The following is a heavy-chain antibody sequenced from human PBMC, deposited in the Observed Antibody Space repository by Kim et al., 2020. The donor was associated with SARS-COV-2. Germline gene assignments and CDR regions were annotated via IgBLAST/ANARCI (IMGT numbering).Heavy chain of an antibody. D-gene: IGHD3-22*01. CDR2: IYYSGST. CDR3: ARNVADSSIDY. J-gene: IGHJ4*02. V-gene: IGHV4-31*03. CDR1: GGSISSGGYY. Sequence: SETLSLTCTVSGGSISSGGYYWSWIRQHPGKGLEWIGYIYYSGSTYYNPSLKSRVTISVDTTKNQFSLKLSSVTAADTAVYYCARNVADSSIDYWGQGTLATVSS.